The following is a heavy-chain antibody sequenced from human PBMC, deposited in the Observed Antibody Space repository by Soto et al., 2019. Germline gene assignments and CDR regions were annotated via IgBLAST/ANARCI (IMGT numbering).Heavy chain of an antibody. CDR1: GYTFTGYY. J-gene: IGHJ5*02. CDR3: ARGHADFWSGYYYLYNWFDP. Sequence: AASVKVSCKASGYTFTGYYMHWVRQAPGQGLEWMGWINPNSGGTNYAQKFQGRVTMTRDTSISTAYMELSRLRSDDTAVYYCARGHADFWSGYYYLYNWFDPWGQGTLVTVSS. CDR2: INPNSGGT. V-gene: IGHV1-2*02. D-gene: IGHD3-3*01.